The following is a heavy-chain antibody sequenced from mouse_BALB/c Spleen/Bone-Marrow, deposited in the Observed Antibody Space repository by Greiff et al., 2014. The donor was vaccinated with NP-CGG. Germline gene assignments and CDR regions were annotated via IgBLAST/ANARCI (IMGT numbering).Heavy chain of an antibody. CDR1: GYTFTSYD. CDR3: ARSGGDSMDY. Sequence: SGPEPVKPGALVKISCKAFGYTFTSYDINWVKQRPGQGLEWIGWIYPGDGSTKYNEKFKGKATLTADKSSSTAYMQLSSLTSENSADYFCARSGGDSMDYWGQGTSVTVSS. J-gene: IGHJ4*01. CDR2: IYPGDGST. V-gene: IGHV1S33*01. D-gene: IGHD1-1*02.